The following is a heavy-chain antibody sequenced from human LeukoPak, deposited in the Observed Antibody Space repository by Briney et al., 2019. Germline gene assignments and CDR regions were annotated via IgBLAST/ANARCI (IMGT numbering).Heavy chain of an antibody. CDR2: INHSGST. CDR1: GGSFSGYY. CDR3: ARGYCSSTSCYRYYYYYYMDV. Sequence: RPSETLSLPCAVYGGSFSGYYWSWIRQPPGKGLEWIGEINHSGSTNYNPSLKSRVTISVDTSKNQFSLKLSSVTAADTAVYYCARGYCSSTSCYRYYYYYYMDVWGKGTTVTVSS. J-gene: IGHJ6*03. V-gene: IGHV4-34*01. D-gene: IGHD2-2*01.